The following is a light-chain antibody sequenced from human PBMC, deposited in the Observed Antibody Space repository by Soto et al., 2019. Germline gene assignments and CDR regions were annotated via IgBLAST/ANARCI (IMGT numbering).Light chain of an antibody. J-gene: IGLJ2*01. CDR1: SSDVGRYKY. CDR3: SSYTGSRTVL. V-gene: IGLV2-14*01. CDR2: DVS. Sequence: QSALTQLASVSGSPGQSITISCTGTSSDVGRYKYVSWYQQHPGKAPKLMIYDVSNRPSGVSNRFSGSKSGNTASLTISGLQAEDEADYYCSSYTGSRTVLFGGGTKLTVL.